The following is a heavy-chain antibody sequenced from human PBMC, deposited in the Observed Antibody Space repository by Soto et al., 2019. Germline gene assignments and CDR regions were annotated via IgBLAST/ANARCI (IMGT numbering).Heavy chain of an antibody. CDR3: ALTWGTASMYAFDI. CDR2: IYPGDSDT. CDR1: VYSFTSYW. J-gene: IGHJ3*02. D-gene: IGHD5-18*01. Sequence: GDSLKISCKGSVYSFTSYWIGWVRQMPGKGLEWMGIIYPGDSDTRYSPSFQGQVTISADKSISTAYMQWSSLKASDTAMYYCALTWGTASMYAFDIWGQGTMVTVSS. V-gene: IGHV5-51*01.